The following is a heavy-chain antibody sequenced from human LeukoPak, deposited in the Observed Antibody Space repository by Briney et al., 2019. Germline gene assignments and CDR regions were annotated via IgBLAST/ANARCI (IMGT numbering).Heavy chain of an antibody. V-gene: IGHV3-9*03. CDR3: AKDAGAAAGSSRAFDI. CDR1: GFTFDDYA. CDR2: ISWNSGSI. Sequence: GGSLRLSCAASGFTFDDYAMHWARQAPGKGLEWVSGISWNSGSIGYADSVKGRFTISRDNAKNSLYLQMNSLRAEDMALYYCAKDAGAAAGSSRAFDIWGQGTMVTVSS. J-gene: IGHJ3*02. D-gene: IGHD6-13*01.